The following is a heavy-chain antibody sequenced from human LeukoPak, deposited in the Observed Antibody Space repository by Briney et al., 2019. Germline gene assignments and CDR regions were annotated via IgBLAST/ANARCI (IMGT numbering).Heavy chain of an antibody. CDR3: ARVKPIAAAGPNYYLDY. CDR2: INPNSGGT. D-gene: IGHD6-13*01. CDR1: GYTFSGYY. Sequence: ASVKVSCKASGYTFSGYYMHWVRQAPGQGLEWMGWINPNSGGTKSAQKFQGRVTMTRDTSISTAYMELTWLRSDDTAVYYCARVKPIAAAGPNYYLDYWGQGTLVTVSS. J-gene: IGHJ4*02. V-gene: IGHV1-2*02.